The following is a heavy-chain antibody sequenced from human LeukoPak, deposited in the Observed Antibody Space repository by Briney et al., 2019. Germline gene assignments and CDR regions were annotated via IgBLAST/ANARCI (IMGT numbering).Heavy chain of an antibody. V-gene: IGHV3-48*03. D-gene: IGHD1-26*01. CDR2: ISSSGSTI. Sequence: GGSLRLSCAASGFTFSSYEMNWVRQAPGKGLEWVSYISSSGSTIYYADSVKGRFTISRDNAKNSLYLQMNSLRAEDTAVYYCARDMGQGYFQHWGQGTLVTVSS. CDR3: ARDMGQGYFQH. CDR1: GFTFSSYE. J-gene: IGHJ1*01.